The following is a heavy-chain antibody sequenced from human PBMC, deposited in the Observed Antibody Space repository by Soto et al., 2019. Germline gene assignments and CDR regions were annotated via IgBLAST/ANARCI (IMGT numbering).Heavy chain of an antibody. CDR2: ISAYNGNT. CDR1: GYTCTSYG. J-gene: IGHJ6*02. D-gene: IGHD3-16*01. Sequence: GASVKVSCKASGYTCTSYGISWVRQAPGQGLEWMGWISAYNGNTNYAQKLQGRVTMTTDTSTSTAYMELRSLRSDDTAVYYCARVGEAGPYYYGMDVWGQGTTVTVSS. CDR3: ARVGEAGPYYYGMDV. V-gene: IGHV1-18*01.